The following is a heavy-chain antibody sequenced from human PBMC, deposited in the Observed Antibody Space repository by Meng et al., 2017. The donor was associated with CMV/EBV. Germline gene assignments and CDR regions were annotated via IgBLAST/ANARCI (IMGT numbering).Heavy chain of an antibody. CDR2: INSDGRYT. J-gene: IGHJ4*02. CDR3: ARDYSEGTSPYYFDY. V-gene: IGHV3-74*01. D-gene: IGHD2-2*01. Sequence: GESLKISCAASGFSFSSYWIHWVRQAPGKGLLWVSRINSDGRYTNYADSVRGRFTISRDNAKNTLYLQMNSLRAEDTAVYYCARDYSEGTSPYYFDYWGQGTLVTVSS. CDR1: GFSFSSYW.